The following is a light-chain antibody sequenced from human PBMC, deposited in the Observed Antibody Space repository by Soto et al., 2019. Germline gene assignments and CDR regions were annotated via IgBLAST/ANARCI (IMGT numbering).Light chain of an antibody. CDR3: QQSDSYPYT. J-gene: IGKJ2*01. CDR1: QSITNY. V-gene: IGKV1-39*01. Sequence: DIQMTQSPSSLSVSVGDRVTITCRASQSITNYLNWYQQKPGKAPKLLVYAASSLQSGVPSRFSGNGSGTDFTLTIISLQPEDFASYYCQQSDSYPYTFGQGTKLEIK. CDR2: AAS.